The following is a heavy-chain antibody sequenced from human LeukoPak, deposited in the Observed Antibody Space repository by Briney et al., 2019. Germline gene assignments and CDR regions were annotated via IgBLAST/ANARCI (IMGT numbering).Heavy chain of an antibody. Sequence: SETLSLTCTVSGYSISSGYLWGWIRQPPGKGLEWIGTIHRGGSTNYNPSLKSRVTISIDTSKNQFSLRLSSVTAADTAVYFCATGRALFYWGQGTLVTVSS. V-gene: IGHV4-38-2*02. CDR2: IHRGGST. J-gene: IGHJ4*02. CDR3: ATGRALFY. CDR1: GYSISSGYL.